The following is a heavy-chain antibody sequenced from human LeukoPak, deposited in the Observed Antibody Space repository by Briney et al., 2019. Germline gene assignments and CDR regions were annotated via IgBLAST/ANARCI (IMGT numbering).Heavy chain of an antibody. CDR3: ARDNPPDY. V-gene: IGHV3-7*03. J-gene: IGHJ4*02. CDR1: GFTFSSSW. CDR2: IKQDGSEK. Sequence: GGSLRLSCVASGFTFSSSWMSWVRQAPGKGLEWVANIKQDGSEKSYVESVRGRFTISRGNAKNSLYLQLNSLRAEDTALYYCARDNPPDYWGQGTLVTVSS.